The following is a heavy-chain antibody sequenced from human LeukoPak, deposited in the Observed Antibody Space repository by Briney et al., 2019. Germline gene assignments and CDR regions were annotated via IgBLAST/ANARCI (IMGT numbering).Heavy chain of an antibody. D-gene: IGHD3-10*01. CDR1: GFTFSSYW. Sequence: GGSLRLSCAASGFTFSSYWMSWVRQAPGKGLEWVANIKQDGSEKYYVDSVKGRFTISRDNAKTSLFLQTNSLRGEDTAVYYCARISLGSGELLDAFDTWGQGTLVTVSS. CDR3: ARISLGSGELLDAFDT. J-gene: IGHJ3*02. V-gene: IGHV3-7*01. CDR2: IKQDGSEK.